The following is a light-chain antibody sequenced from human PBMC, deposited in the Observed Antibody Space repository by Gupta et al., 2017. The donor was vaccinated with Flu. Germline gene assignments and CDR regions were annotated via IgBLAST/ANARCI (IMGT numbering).Light chain of an antibody. CDR3: QTWGTGIGV. CDR2: LNSDGSH. V-gene: IGLV4-69*01. J-gene: IGLJ3*02. Sequence: QLVLTQSPSASASLGASVTLTCSLSSGHSSYAIAWHQQQPEKGPRYLMKLNSDGSHSKGDGIPDRFSGSSSGAESYLTISSLQSEDEADYYCQTWGTGIGVFGGGTKLTVL. CDR1: SGHSSYA.